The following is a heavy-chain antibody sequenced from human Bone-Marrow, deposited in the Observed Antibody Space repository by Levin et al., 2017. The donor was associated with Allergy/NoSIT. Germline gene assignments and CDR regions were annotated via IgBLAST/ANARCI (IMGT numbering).Heavy chain of an antibody. V-gene: IGHV3-23*01. CDR2: ISGSGGST. D-gene: IGHD3-10*01. J-gene: IGHJ4*02. CDR1: GFTFSSYA. CDR3: AKGPLLWFRELSFDY. Sequence: GGSLRLSCAASGFTFSSYAMSWVRQAPGKGLEWVSAISGSGGSTYYADSVKGRFTISRDNSKNTLYLQMNSLRAEDTAVYYCAKGPLLWFRELSFDYWGQGTLVTVSS.